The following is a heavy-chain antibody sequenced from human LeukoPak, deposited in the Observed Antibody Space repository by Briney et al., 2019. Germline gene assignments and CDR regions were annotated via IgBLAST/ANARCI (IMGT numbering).Heavy chain of an antibody. D-gene: IGHD2-2*01. J-gene: IGHJ4*02. V-gene: IGHV4-59*01. CDR3: ARGYCSGTRCFDY. CDR1: GGSISSYY. CDR2: IYYNERA. Sequence: SETLTLTCTVSGGSISSYYWSWIRQPPGKGLDWIGYIYYNERANYNPSLKSRVTITVDTSKNQFSLKLSSVTAADAAVYFCARGYCSGTRCFDYWGQGTLVTVSS.